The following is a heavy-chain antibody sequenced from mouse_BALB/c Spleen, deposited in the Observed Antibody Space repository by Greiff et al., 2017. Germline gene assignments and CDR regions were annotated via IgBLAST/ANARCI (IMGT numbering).Heavy chain of an antibody. CDR3: ARGGTGFDY. J-gene: IGHJ2*01. CDR2: IWAGGST. V-gene: IGHV2-9*02. D-gene: IGHD3-3*01. CDR1: GFSLTSYG. Sequence: VQLQQSGPGLVAPSQSLSITCTVSGFSLTSYGVHWVRQPPGKGLEWLGVIWAGGSTNYNSALMSRLSISKDNSKSQVFLKMNSLHTDDTAMYYCARGGTGFDYWGQGTTLAVSS.